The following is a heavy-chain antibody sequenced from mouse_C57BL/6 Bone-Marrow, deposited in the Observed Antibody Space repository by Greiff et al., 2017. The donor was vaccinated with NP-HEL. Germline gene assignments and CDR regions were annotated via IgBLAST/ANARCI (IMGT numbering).Heavy chain of an antibody. CDR2: IDPSDSET. V-gene: IGHV1-52*01. D-gene: IGHD1-1*01. Sequence: QVQLQQPGAELVRPGSSVKLSCKASGYTFTSYWMHWVKQRPIQGLEWIGNIDPSDSETHYNQKFKDKATLTVDKSSSTAYMRLSSLTSEDSAVYYCARGGITTVVATDYYAMDYWGQGTSVTVSS. CDR1: GYTFTSYW. CDR3: ARGGITTVVATDYYAMDY. J-gene: IGHJ4*01.